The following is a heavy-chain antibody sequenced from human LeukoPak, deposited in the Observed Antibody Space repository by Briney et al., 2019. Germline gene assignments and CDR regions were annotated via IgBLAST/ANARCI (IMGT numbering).Heavy chain of an antibody. CDR1: GFTFSSYS. CDR2: ISSSSSTI. J-gene: IGHJ4*02. D-gene: IGHD6-13*01. V-gene: IGHV3-48*01. Sequence: PGGSLRLSCAASGFTFSSYSMNWVRQAPGKGLEWVSYISSSSSTIYYADSVRGRFTISRDNAKNSLYLQMNSLRAEDTAVYYCARVAHAAAGWGANFDYWGQGTLVTVSS. CDR3: ARVAHAAAGWGANFDY.